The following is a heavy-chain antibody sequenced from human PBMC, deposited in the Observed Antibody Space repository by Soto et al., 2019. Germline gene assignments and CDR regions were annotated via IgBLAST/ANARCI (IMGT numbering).Heavy chain of an antibody. D-gene: IGHD6-6*01. Sequence: EVQLLESGGGLAQAGGSLTLSCAASRFTFSTSAMSWVRQAPGKGLEWVSAISGSGGTTYYADSVKGRFTISRDNSQNVLFLHMNSLRAEDTAVYYCAKGLVHWFDPWGQGTLVIVSS. CDR2: ISGSGGTT. CDR1: RFTFSTSA. CDR3: AKGLVHWFDP. V-gene: IGHV3-23*01. J-gene: IGHJ5*02.